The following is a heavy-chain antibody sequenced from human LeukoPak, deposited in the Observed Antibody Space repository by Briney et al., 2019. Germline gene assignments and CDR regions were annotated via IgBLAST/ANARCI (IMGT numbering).Heavy chain of an antibody. Sequence: PGGSLRLSCAASGFTFNDYYMSWIRQAPGKGLEWLSYINIGGTDTHYADSVKGRFTISRDNAKKSLYLEMNNLRAEDTAVYYCATDGAGFDTWGQGVLVTVSS. CDR2: INIGGTDT. CDR1: GFTFNDYY. J-gene: IGHJ5*02. CDR3: ATDGAGFDT. V-gene: IGHV3-11*01.